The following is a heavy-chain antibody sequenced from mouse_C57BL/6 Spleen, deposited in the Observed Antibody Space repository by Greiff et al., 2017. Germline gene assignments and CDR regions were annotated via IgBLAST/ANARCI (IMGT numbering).Heavy chain of an antibody. CDR1: GYTFTSYW. V-gene: IGHV1-50*01. CDR2: IDPSDSYT. Sequence: VQLQQPGAELVKPGASVKLSCKASGYTFTSYWMQWVKQRPGQGLEWIGEIDPSDSYTNYNQKFKGKATLTVDTSSSTAYMQLRSLTSEDSAVYYCARSGDGSTPFDYWGQGTTLTVSS. J-gene: IGHJ2*01. D-gene: IGHD1-1*01. CDR3: ARSGDGSTPFDY.